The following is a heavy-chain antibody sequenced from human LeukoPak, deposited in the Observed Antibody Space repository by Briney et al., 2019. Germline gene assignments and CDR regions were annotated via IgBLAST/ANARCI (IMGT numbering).Heavy chain of an antibody. V-gene: IGHV3-64*02. Sequence: HPGGTLRLSCAASGFTFCDFAMHWVRQAPGKGLEYVLVISSNGGSTYYADSVKGRFTISRDNSKNTLYLQMGSLRAEDMAVYYCARATPFYYGGIDDYYLEYFHHWGQGTLVTVSS. CDR3: ARATPFYYGGIDDYYLEYFHH. D-gene: IGHD3-22*01. CDR2: ISSNGGST. J-gene: IGHJ1*01. CDR1: GFTFCDFA.